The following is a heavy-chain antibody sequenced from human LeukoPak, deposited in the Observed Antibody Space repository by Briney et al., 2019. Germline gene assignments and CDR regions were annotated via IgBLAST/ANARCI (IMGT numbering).Heavy chain of an antibody. CDR1: GHNLSVYH. V-gene: IGHV1-2*02. Sequence: ASVKVSCKTTGHNLSVYHVHWVRQAPGQGLEWMGWFNGNGGGTKYAQKFQGRVTMTRDTSIDTDYMELTSLISDDTAVYYCARDPLDGNFYFDYWAQGTLVTVAS. CDR2: FNGNGGGT. J-gene: IGHJ4*02. D-gene: IGHD5-24*01. CDR3: ARDPLDGNFYFDY.